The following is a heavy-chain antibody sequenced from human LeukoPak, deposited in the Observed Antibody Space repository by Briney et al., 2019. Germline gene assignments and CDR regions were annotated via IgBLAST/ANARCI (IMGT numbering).Heavy chain of an antibody. J-gene: IGHJ3*02. CDR3: ARWTGTTDAFDI. CDR1: GYSISSGYY. D-gene: IGHD1-7*01. CDR2: IYHSGNT. V-gene: IGHV4-38-2*01. Sequence: ASETLALTCAVSGYSISSGYYWGWIRPPPGKGLEWIGSIYHSGNTYYNPYLKSRVTISVYTSKDQFYLKLSSVTAADTAVYYCARWTGTTDAFDIWGQGTMVTVSS.